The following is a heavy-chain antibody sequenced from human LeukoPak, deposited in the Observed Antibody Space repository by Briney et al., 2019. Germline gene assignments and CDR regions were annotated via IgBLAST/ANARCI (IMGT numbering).Heavy chain of an antibody. J-gene: IGHJ4*02. CDR1: GFTFSSYS. Sequence: GGSLRLSCAASGFTFSSYSMNWVRQAPGKGLEWVSSISSSSSYIYYADSVKGRFTISRDNAKNSLYLQMNSLRAEDTAVYYCARETYTNNCYYFDLWGQGTLVTVSS. V-gene: IGHV3-21*04. D-gene: IGHD1-1*01. CDR2: ISSSSSYI. CDR3: ARETYTNNCYYFDL.